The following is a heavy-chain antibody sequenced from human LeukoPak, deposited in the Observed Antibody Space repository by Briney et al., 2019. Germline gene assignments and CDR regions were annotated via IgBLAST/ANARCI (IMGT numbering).Heavy chain of an antibody. CDR3: ARDLYYDTVNWFDP. CDR1: GGSISSYY. CDR2: IYYSGST. J-gene: IGHJ5*02. V-gene: IGHV4-59*01. D-gene: IGHD3-22*01. Sequence: PSETLSLTCTVSGGSISSYYWSWIRRPPGKGLEWIGYIYYSGSTNYNPSLKSRVTISVDTSKNQFSLKLSSVTAADTAVYYCARDLYYDTVNWFDPWGQGTLVTVSS.